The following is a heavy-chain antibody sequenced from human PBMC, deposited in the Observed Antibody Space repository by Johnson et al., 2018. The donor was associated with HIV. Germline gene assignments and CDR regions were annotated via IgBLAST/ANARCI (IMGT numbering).Heavy chain of an antibody. Sequence: VQLVESGGGLKQPGGSLRLSCAASGFTFDDYGMSWVRQAPGKGLEWVSGIKWKGGSTDYADSVKGRFTISRDNAKKSMYLQMNSLRAEDTALYYCARVNSAAAFDIWGQGTMVTVSS. CDR1: GFTFDDYG. V-gene: IGHV3-20*04. J-gene: IGHJ3*02. CDR3: ARVNSAAAFDI. D-gene: IGHD1-1*01. CDR2: IKWKGGST.